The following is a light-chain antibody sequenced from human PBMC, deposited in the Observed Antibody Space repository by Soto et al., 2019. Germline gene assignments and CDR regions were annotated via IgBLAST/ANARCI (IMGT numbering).Light chain of an antibody. V-gene: IGKV3-20*01. J-gene: IGKJ5*01. CDR3: QQYADATPIT. CDR2: GAS. CDR1: QSVSSNY. Sequence: DIVMTQSPDSLAVSLCERATLSCWGIQSVSSNYLAWYQQKAARTPRLLIYGASSRATGVPDRFSGSGSGTDFTLTISRLEPEDFALYYCQQYADATPITFGQGTRLEIK.